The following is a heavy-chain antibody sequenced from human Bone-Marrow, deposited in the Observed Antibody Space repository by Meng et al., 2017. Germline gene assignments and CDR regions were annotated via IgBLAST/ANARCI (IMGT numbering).Heavy chain of an antibody. J-gene: IGHJ4*02. V-gene: IGHV4-34*01. Sequence: QVQLQQLGAGLLKPSETLSLTCAVYGGSFSGYYWSWIRQPPGKGLEWIGEINHSGSTNYNPSLKSRVTISVDTSKNQFSLKLSSVTAADTAVYYCARLAYDSSGYWIDYWGQGTLVTVSS. D-gene: IGHD3-22*01. CDR1: GGSFSGYY. CDR3: ARLAYDSSGYWIDY. CDR2: INHSGST.